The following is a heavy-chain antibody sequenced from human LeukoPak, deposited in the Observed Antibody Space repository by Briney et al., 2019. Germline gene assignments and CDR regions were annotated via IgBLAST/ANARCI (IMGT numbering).Heavy chain of an antibody. CDR3: ARVGVGTTR. J-gene: IGHJ4*02. Sequence: SETLSLTCTVSGGSISSYYWSWIRQPPGKGLEWIGYIYYGGSTNYNPSLKSRVTISVDTSKNQFFLKLSSVTAADTAVYYCARVGVGTTRWGQGTLVTVSS. D-gene: IGHD1-26*01. CDR2: IYYGGST. V-gene: IGHV4-59*01. CDR1: GGSISSYY.